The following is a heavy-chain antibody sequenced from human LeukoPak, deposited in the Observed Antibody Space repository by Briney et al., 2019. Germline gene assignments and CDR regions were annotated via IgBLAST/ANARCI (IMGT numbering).Heavy chain of an antibody. Sequence: GGSLRLSCVASGFTFSRNSMNWVRQAPGRGLEWVSSISSSSSYIYYADSMKGRFTISRDNDKNSLFLQMNSLRAGDTAVYYCARGSGPTLTTVDYWGQGTLVTVSS. CDR2: ISSSSSYI. D-gene: IGHD4-17*01. V-gene: IGHV3-21*01. CDR1: GFTFSRNS. J-gene: IGHJ4*02. CDR3: ARGSGPTLTTVDY.